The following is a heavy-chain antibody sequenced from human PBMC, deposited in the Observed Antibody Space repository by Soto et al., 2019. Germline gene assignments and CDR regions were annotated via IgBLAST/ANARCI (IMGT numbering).Heavy chain of an antibody. Sequence: ASVKVSCKASGYTFTRYTMNWVRQAPGQRLEWMGWINPDNGNTKSSQKFQDRVIITRDTSASTAYMDLSSLRSEDTAVYYCARRIATGQLDPWGQGTLVTVSA. CDR2: INPDNGNT. V-gene: IGHV1-3*01. J-gene: IGHJ5*02. CDR1: GYTFTRYT. CDR3: ARRIATGQLDP. D-gene: IGHD2-15*01.